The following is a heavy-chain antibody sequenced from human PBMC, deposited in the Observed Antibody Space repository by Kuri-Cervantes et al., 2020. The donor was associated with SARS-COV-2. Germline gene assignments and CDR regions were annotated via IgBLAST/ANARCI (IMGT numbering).Heavy chain of an antibody. Sequence: GESLKISCAASGFTFSPYGMQWVRQAPGKGLEWVAVISYDGSNKYYADSVKGRFTISRDNSKNTLYLQMNSLRAEDTVVYYCAKGLGYYYGMDVWGQGTTVTVSS. CDR3: AKGLGYYYGMDV. D-gene: IGHD6-6*01. CDR2: ISYDGSNK. CDR1: GFTFSPYG. V-gene: IGHV3-30*18. J-gene: IGHJ6*02.